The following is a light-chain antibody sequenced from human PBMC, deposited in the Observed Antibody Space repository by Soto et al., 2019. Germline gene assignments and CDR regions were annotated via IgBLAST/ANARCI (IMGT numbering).Light chain of an antibody. Sequence: QSVLTQPHSVSAAPGQKVTISCSGSSSNIGNNYVSWYQQLPGTAPKLLMYENNKRPSGIPDRFSGSKSGTSATLGITGLQTGDEADYYCGTWDSSLSAYVFGTGTKVTVL. CDR1: SSNIGNNY. V-gene: IGLV1-51*01. J-gene: IGLJ1*01. CDR2: ENN. CDR3: GTWDSSLSAYV.